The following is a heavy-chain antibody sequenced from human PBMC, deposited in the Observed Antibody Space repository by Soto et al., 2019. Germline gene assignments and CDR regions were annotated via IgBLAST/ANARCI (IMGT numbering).Heavy chain of an antibody. CDR3: ARHHSSTGYSPFDY. Sequence: QVQLVQSGAEVKKPGSSVKVSCKASGGTFSSYAISWVRQAPGQGLEWMGGIIPFFGTTNYAQKFQDRVTITADESTSTAYMELTSLRSEDTAVYYCARHHSSTGYSPFDYWGQGTLVTVSS. D-gene: IGHD6-13*01. V-gene: IGHV1-69*01. J-gene: IGHJ4*02. CDR2: IIPFFGTT. CDR1: GGTFSSYA.